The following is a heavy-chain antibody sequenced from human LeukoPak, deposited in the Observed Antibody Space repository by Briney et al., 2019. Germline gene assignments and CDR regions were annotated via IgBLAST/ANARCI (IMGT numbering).Heavy chain of an antibody. J-gene: IGHJ4*02. Sequence: GASVKVSCKASDYTFTSYGIGWVRQAPGQGLEWMGWISAYNGNTNYAQKLQGRVTMTTDTSTSTAYMELRSLRSDDTAVYYCARANRIAVAGPPAWWGQGTLVTVSS. CDR2: ISAYNGNT. CDR1: DYTFTSYG. D-gene: IGHD6-19*01. CDR3: ARANRIAVAGPPAW. V-gene: IGHV1-18*01.